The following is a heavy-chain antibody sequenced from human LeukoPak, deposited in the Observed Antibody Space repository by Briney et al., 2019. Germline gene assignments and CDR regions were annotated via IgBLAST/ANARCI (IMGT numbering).Heavy chain of an antibody. CDR1: GGSISSYY. CDR3: ARDGLMYYYDSSGYYSANYYYYGMDV. CDR2: IKQDGSEK. Sequence: SSETLSLTCTVSGGSISSYYWSWVRQAPGKGLEWVANIKQDGSEKYYVDPVKGRFTISRDNAKNSLYLQMNSLRAEDTAVYYCARDGLMYYYDSSGYYSANYYYYGMDVWGQGTTVTVSS. D-gene: IGHD3-22*01. J-gene: IGHJ6*02. V-gene: IGHV3-7*01.